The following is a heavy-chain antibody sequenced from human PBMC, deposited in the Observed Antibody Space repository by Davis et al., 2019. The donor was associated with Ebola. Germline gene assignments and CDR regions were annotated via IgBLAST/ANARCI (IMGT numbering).Heavy chain of an antibody. J-gene: IGHJ3*01. CDR3: AKDYGTFAFDF. D-gene: IGHD1-1*01. CDR1: GLSLNSCA. Sequence: GESLKISCVASGLSLNSCAMSWVRQAPGKGLEWVSGIGSDSGTHYADSVRGRFTISRDDSKNTLYLQMNSLRAEDTAVYYCAKDYGTFAFDFWGQGTMVTVSS. V-gene: IGHV3-23*01. CDR2: IGSDSGT.